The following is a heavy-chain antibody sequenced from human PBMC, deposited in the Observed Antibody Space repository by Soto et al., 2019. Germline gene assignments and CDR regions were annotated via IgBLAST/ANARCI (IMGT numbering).Heavy chain of an antibody. CDR2: ISYDGSNK. V-gene: IGHV3-30*18. CDR1: GFIFNNYA. CDR3: AKDRDIVVVSASYDLDY. J-gene: IGHJ4*02. D-gene: IGHD2-2*01. Sequence: QVQLVESGGGVVQPGRSLRLSCAASGFIFNNYAMHWVRQAPGKGLEWVAIISYDGSNKYYADFVTGRFTISRDKSKNTLYLQMNSLRAEDTAVYYCAKDRDIVVVSASYDLDYWGQGTLVTVSS.